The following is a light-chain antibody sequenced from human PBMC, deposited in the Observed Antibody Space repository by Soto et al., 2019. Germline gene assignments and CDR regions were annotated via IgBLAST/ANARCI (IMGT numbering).Light chain of an antibody. Sequence: DIQMTQSPSTLSAFVGDRVTITCRASQSIGRWLAWYQQKPGKAPKLLIYYASSLESGVPSRFSGSGSGTEFTLTISSLQPDDFATYYCQQYNTYSPERTFXQGTKVDIK. CDR1: QSIGRW. CDR2: YAS. V-gene: IGKV1-5*01. CDR3: QQYNTYSPERT. J-gene: IGKJ1*01.